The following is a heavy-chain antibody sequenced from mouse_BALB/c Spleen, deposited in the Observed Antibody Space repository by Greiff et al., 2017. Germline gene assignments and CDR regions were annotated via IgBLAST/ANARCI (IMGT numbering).Heavy chain of an antibody. CDR1: GFSLTSYG. CDR3: ANTARALAWFAY. D-gene: IGHD3-1*01. CDR2: IWSGGST. V-gene: IGHV2-4-1*01. Sequence: QEQLKESGPGLVQPSQSLSITCTVSGFSLTSYGVHWVRQSPGKGLEWLGVIWSGGSTDYNAAFISRLSISKDNSKSQVFLKMNSLQTDDTAMYYCANTARALAWFAYWGQGTLVTVSA. J-gene: IGHJ3*01.